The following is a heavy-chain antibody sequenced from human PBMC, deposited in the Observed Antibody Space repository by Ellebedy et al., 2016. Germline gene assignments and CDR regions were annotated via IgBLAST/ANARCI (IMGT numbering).Heavy chain of an antibody. V-gene: IGHV3-9*01. Sequence: GGSLRLSCAASGFSFDDYATHWVRQAPGMGLEWVSGISWNRGSMQYADSVKGRFTISRDNAKNSLYLQMNSLRTEDTAFYYCVKGSIAVIATCFDYWGQGTLVTVSS. J-gene: IGHJ4*02. D-gene: IGHD6-19*01. CDR3: VKGSIAVIATCFDY. CDR1: GFSFDDYA. CDR2: ISWNRGSM.